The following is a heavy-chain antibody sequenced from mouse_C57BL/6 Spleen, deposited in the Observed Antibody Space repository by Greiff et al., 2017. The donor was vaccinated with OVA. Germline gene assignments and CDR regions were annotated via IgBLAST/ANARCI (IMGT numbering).Heavy chain of an antibody. J-gene: IGHJ4*01. V-gene: IGHV1-69*01. CDR2: IDPSDSYT. Sequence: VQLQQPGAELVMPGASVKLSCKASGFTFTSYWMHWVKQRPGQGLEWIGEIDPSDSYTNYNQKFKGKSTLTVDKSSSTAYMQLSSLTSEDSAVYYCARKSHYYGSSSYYYAMDYWGQGTSVTVSS. D-gene: IGHD1-1*01. CDR1: GFTFTSYW. CDR3: ARKSHYYGSSSYYYAMDY.